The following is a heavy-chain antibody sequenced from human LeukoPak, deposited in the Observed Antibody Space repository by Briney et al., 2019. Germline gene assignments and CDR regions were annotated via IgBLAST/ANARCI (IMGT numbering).Heavy chain of an antibody. D-gene: IGHD3-22*01. CDR2: IYYSGST. CDR1: GGSISSYY. CDR3: ARLVGYYYDSSGWMNWFDP. Sequence: SETLSLTCTVSGGSISSYYWSWIRQPPGKGLEWIGYIYYSGSTNYNPSLKSRVTISVDTSKNQFSLKLSSVTAADTAVYYCARLVGYYYDSSGWMNWFDPWGQETLVTVSS. V-gene: IGHV4-59*01. J-gene: IGHJ5*02.